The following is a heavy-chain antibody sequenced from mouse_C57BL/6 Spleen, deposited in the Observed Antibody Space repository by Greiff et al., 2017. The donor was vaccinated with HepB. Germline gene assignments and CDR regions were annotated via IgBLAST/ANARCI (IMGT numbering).Heavy chain of an antibody. V-gene: IGHV1-81*01. D-gene: IGHD2-3*01. J-gene: IGHJ2*01. Sequence: QVQLQQSGAELARPGASVKLSCKASGYTFTSYGISWVKQRTGQGLEWIGEIYPRSGNTYYNEKFKGKATLTADKSSSTAYMELRSLTSEDSAVYFCARWNDGYLYYFDYGGQGTPLTVSS. CDR2: IYPRSGNT. CDR1: GYTFTSYG. CDR3: ARWNDGYLYYFDY.